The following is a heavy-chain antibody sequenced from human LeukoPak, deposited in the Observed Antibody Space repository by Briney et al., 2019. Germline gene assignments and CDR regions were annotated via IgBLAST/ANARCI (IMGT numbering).Heavy chain of an antibody. J-gene: IGHJ6*03. CDR1: GGSISSYY. CDR3: ARFPGSAEYRHYYYMDV. D-gene: IGHD2-15*01. Sequence: SETLSLTCTVSGGSISSYYWTWIRQPPGKGLEWIGYIYYSGSTNYNPSLKSRVTISVDTSKNQFSLRLSSVTAADTAVYYCARFPGSAEYRHYYYMDVWGKGTTVTVSS. CDR2: IYYSGST. V-gene: IGHV4-59*01.